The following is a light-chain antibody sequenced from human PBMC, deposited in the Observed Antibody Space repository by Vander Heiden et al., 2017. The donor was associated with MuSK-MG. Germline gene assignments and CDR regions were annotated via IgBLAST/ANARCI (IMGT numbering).Light chain of an antibody. Sequence: IVLTQSPGTRSLSPGERATLSCRASQIVSSNLLAWYQQKPGQAPRLLICGSSSRATGIPDRFSGSGSGTDFTLTISRLEPEDVAVYYCQQYASAPYTFGQGTKLEIK. J-gene: IGKJ2*01. CDR1: QIVSSNL. V-gene: IGKV3-20*01. CDR3: QQYASAPYT. CDR2: GSS.